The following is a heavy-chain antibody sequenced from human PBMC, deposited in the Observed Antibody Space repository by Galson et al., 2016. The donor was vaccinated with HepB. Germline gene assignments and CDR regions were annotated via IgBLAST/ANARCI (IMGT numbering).Heavy chain of an antibody. CDR3: ARGTYYYDHRDAFDI. CDR1: GFTFRSYD. D-gene: IGHD3-22*01. Sequence: GSLRLSCAASGFTFRSYDMHWVRQATGKGLEWVSVIGSSGDTYYTPSVKGRFTISRENAKNSLYLQMNSLRVGDTAVYYCARGTYYYDHRDAFDIWGQGTMVTVSS. V-gene: IGHV3-13*01. CDR2: IGSSGDT. J-gene: IGHJ3*02.